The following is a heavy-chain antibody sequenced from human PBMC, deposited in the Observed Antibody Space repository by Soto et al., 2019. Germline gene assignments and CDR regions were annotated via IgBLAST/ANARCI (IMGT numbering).Heavy chain of an antibody. CDR3: ARDRKAWYYYYGMDV. Sequence: SVKVSCKASGYTFTSYGISWVRQAPGQGLEWMGGIIPIFGTANYAQKFQGRVTITADESTSTAYMELSSLRSEDTAVYYCARDRKAWYYYYGMDVWGQGTTVTVSS. J-gene: IGHJ6*02. CDR1: GYTFTSYG. V-gene: IGHV1-69*13. CDR2: IIPIFGTA.